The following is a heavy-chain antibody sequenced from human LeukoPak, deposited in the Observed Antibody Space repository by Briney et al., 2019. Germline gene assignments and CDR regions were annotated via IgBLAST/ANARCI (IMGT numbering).Heavy chain of an antibody. CDR2: ISSSSSYI. D-gene: IGHD6-13*01. V-gene: IGHV3-21*04. CDR3: ARVLQTGYSSSWYLGAFDI. J-gene: IGHJ3*02. CDR1: GFTFSSYS. Sequence: GGSLRLSCAASGFTFSSYSMNWVRQAPGKGLEWVSSISSSSSYIYYADSVKGRFTISRDNAKNSLYLLMNSLRAEDTALYYCARVLQTGYSSSWYLGAFDIWGQGTMVTVSS.